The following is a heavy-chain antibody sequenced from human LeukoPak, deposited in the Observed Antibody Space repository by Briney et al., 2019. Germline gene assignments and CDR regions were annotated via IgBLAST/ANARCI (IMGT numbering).Heavy chain of an antibody. CDR1: GYSISSGYY. J-gene: IGHJ4*02. CDR3: ARAPWFHCSGGSCYRYYFDY. CDR2: IYHSGST. Sequence: SETLSLTCTGSGYSISSGYYWGWIRPPPGKGLEWIGSIYHSGSTYHNPSLKSRVTISVDTSKNQFSLKLSSVTAADTAVYYCARAPWFHCSGGSCYRYYFDYWGQGTLVTVSS. D-gene: IGHD2-15*01. V-gene: IGHV4-38-2*02.